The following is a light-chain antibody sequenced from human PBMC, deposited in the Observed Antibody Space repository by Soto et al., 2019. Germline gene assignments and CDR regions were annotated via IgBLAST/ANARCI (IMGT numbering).Light chain of an antibody. CDR1: QTVIHNH. V-gene: IGKV3-20*01. CDR2: GAS. CDR3: QQHGTSPIT. J-gene: IGKJ5*01. Sequence: EIVSTQSPDTLPSSPGQGATVSCTPSQTVIHNHLAWHQQKPGQTPRLLVYGASSRPTGIPDRFSGSGSGTDFTLTISRLEPEDFAVYYCQQHGTSPITFGQGTRLEIK.